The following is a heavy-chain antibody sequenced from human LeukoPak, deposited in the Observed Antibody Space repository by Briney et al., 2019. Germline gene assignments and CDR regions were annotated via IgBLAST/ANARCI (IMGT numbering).Heavy chain of an antibody. CDR1: IGSLSSYY. Sequence: SETLSLTCSVSIGSLSSYYWSWIRQSPGKGLEWIGYVSYSGSTNYTPSLKSRVTLSIDTSKKHFSLNLRSVTAADTAIYYCARAPWGGEWLSPGYWFLGPWGRGTLVSVSS. CDR3: ARAPWGGEWLSPGYWFLGP. V-gene: IGHV4-59*01. CDR2: VSYSGST. D-gene: IGHD2-8*02. J-gene: IGHJ2*01.